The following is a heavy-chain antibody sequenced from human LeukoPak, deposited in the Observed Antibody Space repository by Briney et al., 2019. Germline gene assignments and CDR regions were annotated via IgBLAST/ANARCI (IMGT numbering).Heavy chain of an antibody. V-gene: IGHV1-69*05. CDR1: GGTFSSYA. J-gene: IGHJ6*03. Sequence: GASVKVSCKASGGTFSSYAISWVRQATGQGLEWMGGIIPIFGTANYAQKFQGRVTITTDESTSTAYMELSSLRSEDTAVYYCARAPGLGYCSGGSCTYYYYYMDVWGKGTTVTVSS. D-gene: IGHD2-15*01. CDR3: ARAPGLGYCSGGSCTYYYYYMDV. CDR2: IIPIFGTA.